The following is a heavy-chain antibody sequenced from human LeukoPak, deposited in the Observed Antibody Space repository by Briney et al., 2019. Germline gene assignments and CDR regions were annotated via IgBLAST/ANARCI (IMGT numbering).Heavy chain of an antibody. CDR1: GGAISSSYW. J-gene: IGHJ4*02. CDR3: APSPCSGDSCYRFDF. Sequence: PSGTLSLTCAVSGGAISSSYWWSWVRQPPGKGREWIGEIHHSGSTKNNPSLKSRVTISVDKSKNQFSLKLSSVTAPDTAVYYCAPSPCSGDSCYRFDFWGQGTQVTVSS. D-gene: IGHD2-15*01. CDR2: IHHSGST. V-gene: IGHV4-4*02.